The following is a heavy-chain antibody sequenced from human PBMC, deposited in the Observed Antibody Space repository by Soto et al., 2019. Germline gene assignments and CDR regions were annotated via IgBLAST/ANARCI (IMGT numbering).Heavy chain of an antibody. D-gene: IGHD5-18*01. V-gene: IGHV4-31*03. CDR1: GGPIASSSYY. J-gene: IGHJ4*02. Sequence: SETLSLTCTVSGGPIASSSYYWSWIRQFPGKGLEWIGYIYYTGSTQYNPSLMGRLTMSVDTSQNHFSLKLTAVTAADTAVYYCARDNTYGFDYWGQGTLVTVSS. CDR2: IYYTGST. CDR3: ARDNTYGFDY.